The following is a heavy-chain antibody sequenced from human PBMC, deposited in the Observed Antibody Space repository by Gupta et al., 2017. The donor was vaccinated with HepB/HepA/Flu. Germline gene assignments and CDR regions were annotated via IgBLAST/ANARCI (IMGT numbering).Heavy chain of an antibody. V-gene: IGHV2-5*02. Sequence: QITLKESGPTLVKPTQTLTLTCSFSGFSLSSHGVGVGWIRQPPGKALEWLGLIYWDDDKRYSSFLKSRLTLTKDTSKNQVVLTMTNMDPVDTAAYYCAHKQWGNGYYDQGYGSWGQGTLGSGSS. J-gene: IGHJ4*02. CDR3: AHKQWGNGYYDQGYGS. D-gene: IGHD3-22*01. CDR2: IYWDDDK. CDR1: GFSLSSHGVG.